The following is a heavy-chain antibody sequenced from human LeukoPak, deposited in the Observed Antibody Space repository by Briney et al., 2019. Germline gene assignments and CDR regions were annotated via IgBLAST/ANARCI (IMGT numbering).Heavy chain of an antibody. Sequence: GGSLRLSCAASGFTFSSYGMSWVRQAPGKGLEWVSGISGRGDSTYYADSVKGRFTISRDNSKNTLYLQMNSLRAEDTAVYYCAKSDDSSGYYYPLDDWGQGTLVTVSS. J-gene: IGHJ4*02. CDR1: GFTFSSYG. V-gene: IGHV3-23*01. D-gene: IGHD3-22*01. CDR3: AKSDDSSGYYYPLDD. CDR2: ISGRGDST.